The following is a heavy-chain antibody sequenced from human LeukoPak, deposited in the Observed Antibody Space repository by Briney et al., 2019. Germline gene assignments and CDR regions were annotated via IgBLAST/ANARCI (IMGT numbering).Heavy chain of an antibody. CDR1: GFTFSTYD. Sequence: GGSLRLSCAASGFTFSTYDMQWVRQAPGKGLEWVSGIKRSGRTYYTDSVKGRFTISRDNSKNTLYLQMNSLRAEDTAVYYCAKGGYFAFETWGQGTMVAVSS. CDR3: AKGGYFAFET. CDR2: IKRSGRT. V-gene: IGHV3-23*01. J-gene: IGHJ3*02. D-gene: IGHD2-2*03.